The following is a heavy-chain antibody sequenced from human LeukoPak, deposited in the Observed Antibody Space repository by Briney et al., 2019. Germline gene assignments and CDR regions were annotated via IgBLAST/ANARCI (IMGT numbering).Heavy chain of an antibody. V-gene: IGHV3-23*01. Sequence: GGSLRLSCAASGFIFSSYAMRWVRQAPGKGLEWVSAISGSGRTTYYADSVKGRFTISRDNSKNTLYLQMNSLRADDTAVYYCAKAGDCSGGHCYYFDYWGQGTLVTISS. J-gene: IGHJ4*02. D-gene: IGHD2-15*01. CDR2: ISGSGRTT. CDR1: GFIFSSYA. CDR3: AKAGDCSGGHCYYFDY.